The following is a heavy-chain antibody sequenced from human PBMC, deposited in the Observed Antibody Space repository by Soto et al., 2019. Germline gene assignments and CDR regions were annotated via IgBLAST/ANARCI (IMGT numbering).Heavy chain of an antibody. CDR3: ATYLICTGTSCLRFDP. CDR2: FDPEDGET. CDR1: GYTLTVLS. J-gene: IGHJ5*02. Sequence: ASVKVSCKVSGYTLTVLSMHWVRQAPGKGLEWMGGFDPEDGETIYAQKFQGRVTMTEDTSTDTAYMELSSLRSEDTAVYYCATYLICTGTSCLRFDPWGQGTLVTVSS. D-gene: IGHD2-2*01. V-gene: IGHV1-24*01.